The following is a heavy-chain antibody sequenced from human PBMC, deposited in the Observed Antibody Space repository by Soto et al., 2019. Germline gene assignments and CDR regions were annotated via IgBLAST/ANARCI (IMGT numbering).Heavy chain of an antibody. D-gene: IGHD6-19*01. CDR2: ISPDSDYI. CDR1: GFTFSTYS. Sequence: GGSLRLSCAASGFTFSTYSMNWVRQAPGKGLEWVSSISPDSDYIYYADSVRGRFTISRDNAKNSLYLQINSLRAEDTAVYYCARDPVTGSYDYWGQGTLVTVSS. J-gene: IGHJ4*02. V-gene: IGHV3-21*01. CDR3: ARDPVTGSYDY.